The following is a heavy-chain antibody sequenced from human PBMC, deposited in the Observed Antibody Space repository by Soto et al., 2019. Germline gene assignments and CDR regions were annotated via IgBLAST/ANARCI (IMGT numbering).Heavy chain of an antibody. Sequence: QSGGSLRLSCAASGFTFSSYDMSWVRQAPGKGLEWVSGVSASGSITSYADSAKGRFTVSRDNAKNTMFLQMNSLRAEDTAVYFCAKGDCSGGRCYRGFDYWGQGTLVTVSS. CDR3: AKGDCSGGRCYRGFDY. J-gene: IGHJ4*02. CDR1: GFTFSSYD. V-gene: IGHV3-23*01. CDR2: VSASGSIT. D-gene: IGHD2-15*01.